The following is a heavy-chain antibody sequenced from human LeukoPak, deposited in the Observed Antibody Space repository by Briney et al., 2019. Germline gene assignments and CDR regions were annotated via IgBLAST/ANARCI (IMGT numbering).Heavy chain of an antibody. D-gene: IGHD2-21*02. V-gene: IGHV4-34*01. CDR3: ARGPPYIVVVTAIGFFDY. CDR2: INHSGST. CDR1: GFTFSNAW. J-gene: IGHJ4*02. Sequence: GSLRLSCAASGFTFSNAWMNWVRQAPGKGLEWIGEINHSGSTNYNPSLKSRVTISVDTSKNQFSLKLSSVTAADTAVYYCARGPPYIVVVTAIGFFDYWGQGTLVTVSS.